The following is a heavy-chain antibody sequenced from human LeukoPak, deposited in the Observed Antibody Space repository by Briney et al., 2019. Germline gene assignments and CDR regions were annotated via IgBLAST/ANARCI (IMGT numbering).Heavy chain of an antibody. D-gene: IGHD2-21*02. J-gene: IGHJ1*01. Sequence: GGSLRLSCAASGFTFSTYAMSWVRQAPGKGLEWVSGFSDSGGTSYYADSVKGRLTISRDNSKNTLYLQMNSLRAEDTAVYYCAEVFVTGMSYLPHWGQGTLVIVSS. CDR2: FSDSGGTS. CDR1: GFTFSTYA. CDR3: AEVFVTGMSYLPH. V-gene: IGHV3-23*01.